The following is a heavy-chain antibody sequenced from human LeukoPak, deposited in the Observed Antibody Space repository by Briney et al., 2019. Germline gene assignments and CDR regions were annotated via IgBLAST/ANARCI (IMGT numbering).Heavy chain of an antibody. Sequence: PGGSLRLSCAASGFTVSSNYMSWVRQAPGKGLEWVSVIYSGGSTYYADSVKGRFTISRDNSKNTLYLQMNSLRAEDTAVYYCARDRGCSSTSCYKRGPDYWGQGTLVTVSS. CDR2: IYSGGST. J-gene: IGHJ4*02. D-gene: IGHD2-2*02. CDR1: GFTVSSNY. CDR3: ARDRGCSSTSCYKRGPDY. V-gene: IGHV3-66*02.